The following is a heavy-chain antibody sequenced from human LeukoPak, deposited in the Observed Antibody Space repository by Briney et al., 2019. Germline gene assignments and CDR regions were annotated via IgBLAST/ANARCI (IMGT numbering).Heavy chain of an antibody. CDR2: IGGSSSSI. V-gene: IGHV3-21*01. CDR1: XFTFSTYA. D-gene: IGHD4-17*01. Sequence: PGGSLRLSCAASXFTFSTYAMNWVRQAPGKRLEWVSSIGGSSSSIYYADSVKGRFTISRDNAKNSLYLQMNSLRAEDTAVYYCAREGGYGVGEAFDIWGQGTMVTVSS. J-gene: IGHJ3*02. CDR3: AREGGYGVGEAFDI.